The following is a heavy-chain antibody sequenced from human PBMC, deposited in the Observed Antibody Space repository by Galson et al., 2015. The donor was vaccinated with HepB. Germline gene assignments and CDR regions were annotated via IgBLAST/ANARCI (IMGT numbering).Heavy chain of an antibody. CDR1: GYNFPDYW. V-gene: IGHV5-51*03. CDR2: IYPSDSDI. D-gene: IGHD5-24*01. Sequence: QSGAEVKKPGESLKISCKGSGYNFPDYWIGWVRQMPGKGLEWMGIIYPSDSDIKFSPSFQGQVTLSGDKSIDTAYLQWSSLKASDTAIYYCARLGARRGGYNAFDSWGQGTLVTVSS. J-gene: IGHJ4*02. CDR3: ARLGARRGGYNAFDS.